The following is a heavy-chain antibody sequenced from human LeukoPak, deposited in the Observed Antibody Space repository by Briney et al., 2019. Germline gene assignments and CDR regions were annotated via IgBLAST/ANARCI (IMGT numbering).Heavy chain of an antibody. V-gene: IGHV3-21*01. J-gene: IGHJ4*02. Sequence: GGSLRLSCVGTGFTFSTYRMNWVRQAPGKGLEWVSSISSSSSYIYYADSVKGRITISRDNAKNSLYLQMNSLRVEYTAVYYCARDKDVYFDYWGQGTLVTVSS. CDR2: ISSSSSYI. CDR1: GFTFSTYR. CDR3: ARDKDVYFDY.